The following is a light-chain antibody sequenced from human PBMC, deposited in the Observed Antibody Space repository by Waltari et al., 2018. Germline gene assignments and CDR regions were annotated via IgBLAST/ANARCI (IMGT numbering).Light chain of an antibody. CDR1: TLDIGPHDF. Sequence: QSALTQPPSASGSPGQSVTISRTGTTLDIGPHDFVSWFQQHPGRPPKPIIYEVNKRPSGVRNRFSGSKSGITASLTVSGLLDEDEADYYCSSYAGSYLRLVVGGGTKLTVL. CDR3: SSYAGSYLRLV. J-gene: IGLJ2*01. CDR2: EVN. V-gene: IGLV2-8*01.